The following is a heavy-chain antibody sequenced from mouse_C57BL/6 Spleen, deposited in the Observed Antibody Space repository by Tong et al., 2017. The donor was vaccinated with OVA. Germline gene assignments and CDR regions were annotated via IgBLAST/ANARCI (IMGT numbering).Heavy chain of an antibody. D-gene: IGHD1-1*01. V-gene: IGHV1-22*01. CDR1: GYTFTDYN. Sequence: EVQLQESGPELVKPGASVKMSCKASGYTFTDYNMHWVKQSHGKSLEWIGYINPNNGGTSYNQKFKGKATLTVDKSSSTAYMQLSSLTSEDSAVYYCARGYYGSSDWYFDVWGTGTTVTVSS. CDR2: INPNNGGT. CDR3: ARGYYGSSDWYFDV. J-gene: IGHJ1*03.